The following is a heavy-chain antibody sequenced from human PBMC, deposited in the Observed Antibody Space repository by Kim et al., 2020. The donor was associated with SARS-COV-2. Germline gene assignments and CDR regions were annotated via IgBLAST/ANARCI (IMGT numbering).Heavy chain of an antibody. D-gene: IGHD1-1*01. CDR3: ARSPPQADQLHNWFDP. CDR1: GGSISSGGYY. Sequence: SETLSLTCTVSGGSISSGGYYWSWIRQHPGKGLEWIGYIYYSGSTYYNPSLKSRVTISVDTSKNQFSLKLSSVTAADTAVYYCARSPPQADQLHNWFDPWGQGTLVTVSS. V-gene: IGHV4-31*03. J-gene: IGHJ5*02. CDR2: IYYSGST.